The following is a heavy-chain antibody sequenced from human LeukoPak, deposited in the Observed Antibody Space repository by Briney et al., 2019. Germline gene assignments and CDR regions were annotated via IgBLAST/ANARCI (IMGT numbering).Heavy chain of an antibody. J-gene: IGHJ4*02. CDR2: IYYSGST. V-gene: IGHV4-59*01. CDR1: GGSISSYY. D-gene: IGHD6-13*01. Sequence: KTSETLSLTCTVSGGSISSYYWSWIRQPPGKGLEWIGYIYYSGSTNYNPSLRSRVTISVDTSKNQFSLKLSSVTAADTAVYYCARVEYDGVAAAGSLDYWGQGTLVTVSS. CDR3: ARVEYDGVAAAGSLDY.